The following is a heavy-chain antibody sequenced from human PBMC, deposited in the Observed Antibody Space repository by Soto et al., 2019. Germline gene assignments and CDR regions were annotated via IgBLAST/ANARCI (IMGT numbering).Heavy chain of an antibody. Sequence: SETLSLTCSVSGGSVRSGNHFWNWIRQPPGRRLEWLGYMYYTGVTNYNPSLKSRVSMSVDTSKNQLSLKLTSLTAADTAVYYCARGGEPLGYYGLDVWGQRIKVTVS. J-gene: IGHJ6*02. V-gene: IGHV4-61*01. CDR3: ARGGEPLGYYGLDV. D-gene: IGHD3-10*01. CDR2: MYYTGVT. CDR1: GGSVRSGNHF.